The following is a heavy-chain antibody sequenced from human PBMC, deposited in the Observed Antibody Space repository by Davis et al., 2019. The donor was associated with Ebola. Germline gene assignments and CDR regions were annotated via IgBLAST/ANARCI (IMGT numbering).Heavy chain of an antibody. CDR1: GITIDEYA. CDR3: TKDRARYASTLYTAFFDY. V-gene: IGHV3-9*01. D-gene: IGHD6-13*01. Sequence: SLKISCAASGITIDEYAIHWVRQVPGKGLEWVSGITWNSGRIAYADTVGGRFIVTGDNAKNSVYLQLNRLRSDDTARYFCTKDRARYASTLYTAFFDYWGQGSLVTVSS. CDR2: ITWNSGRI. J-gene: IGHJ4*02.